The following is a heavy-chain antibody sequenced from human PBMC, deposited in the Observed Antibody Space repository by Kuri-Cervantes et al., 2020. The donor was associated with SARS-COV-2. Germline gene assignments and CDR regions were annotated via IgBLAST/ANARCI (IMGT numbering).Heavy chain of an antibody. V-gene: IGHV1-2*02. Sequence: ASVKVSCKASGYTFTSYAMNWVRQAPGQGLEWMGWINPNSGGTNYAQKFQGRVTMTRDTSISTAYMELSRLRSDDTAVYYCARDKLERDGDRRYYYYYGMDVWGQGTTVTVSS. J-gene: IGHJ6*02. CDR1: GYTFTSYA. CDR3: ARDKLERDGDRRYYYYYGMDV. CDR2: INPNSGGT. D-gene: IGHD1-1*01.